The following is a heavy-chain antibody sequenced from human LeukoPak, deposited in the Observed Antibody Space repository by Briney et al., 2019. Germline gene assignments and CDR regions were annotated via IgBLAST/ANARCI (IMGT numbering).Heavy chain of an antibody. V-gene: IGHV3-23*01. J-gene: IGHJ3*02. D-gene: IGHD5-18*01. Sequence: PGGSLRLSCAASGFTFSSYWMSWVRQAPGKGLEWVSAISGSGGSTYYADSVKGRFTISRDNSKNTLYLQMNSLRAEDTAVYYCAKDQEIQPEYPIPNVFDIWGQGTMVTVSS. CDR2: ISGSGGST. CDR1: GFTFSSYW. CDR3: AKDQEIQPEYPIPNVFDI.